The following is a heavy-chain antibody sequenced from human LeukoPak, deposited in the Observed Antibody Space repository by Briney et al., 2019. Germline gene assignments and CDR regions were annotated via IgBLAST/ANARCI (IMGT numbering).Heavy chain of an antibody. CDR2: INSDGSWT. CDR1: GNYW. Sequence: GGSLRLSCAASGNYWMHWVRQAPGQGLVWVSHINSDGSWTSYADSVKGRFTISKDNAKNSLYLQMSNLRAEDTAVYFCARGGGLDVWGQGATVTVSS. D-gene: IGHD3-16*01. CDR3: ARGGGLDV. V-gene: IGHV3-74*01. J-gene: IGHJ6*02.